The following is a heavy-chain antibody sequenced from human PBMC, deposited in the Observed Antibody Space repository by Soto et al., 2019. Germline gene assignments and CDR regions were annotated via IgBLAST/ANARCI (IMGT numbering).Heavy chain of an antibody. CDR2: TYFRSKWYN. CDR3: AREEIATAYNWFDP. V-gene: IGHV6-1*01. Sequence: PSQTLSLTCAISGDSVSSNNAAWNWIRQSPSRGLEWLGRTYFRSKWYNDYAVSMKGRIIINPDTSKNQFSLQFNSVTPDDTAVYYCAREEIATAYNWFDPWGQGTLVTV. D-gene: IGHD6-13*01. CDR1: GDSVSSNNAA. J-gene: IGHJ5*02.